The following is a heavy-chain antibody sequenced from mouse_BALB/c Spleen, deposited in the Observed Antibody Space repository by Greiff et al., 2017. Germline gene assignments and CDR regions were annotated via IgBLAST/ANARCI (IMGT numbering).Heavy chain of an antibody. CDR3: TRELTGTFDY. D-gene: IGHD4-1*01. J-gene: IGHJ2*01. CDR2: ISSGGSYT. V-gene: IGHV5-6-4*01. Sequence: EVQVVESGGGLVKPGGSLKLSCAASGFTFSSYTMSWVRQTPEKRLEWVATISSGGSYTYYPDSVKGRFTISRDNAKNTLYLQMSSLKSEDTAMYYCTRELTGTFDYWGQGTTLTVSS. CDR1: GFTFSSYT.